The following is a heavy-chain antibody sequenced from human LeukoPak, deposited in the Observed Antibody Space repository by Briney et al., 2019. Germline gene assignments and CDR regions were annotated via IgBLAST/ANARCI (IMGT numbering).Heavy chain of an antibody. V-gene: IGHV4-61*02. CDR2: IYTSGSN. D-gene: IGHD3-9*01. CDR1: GGSISSGSYY. CDR3: ARGGYDILTGYYISDY. Sequence: SETLSLTCTVSGGSISSGSYYWSWIRQPAGKGLEWIGRIYTSGSNNYNPSLKSRVTISVDTSKNQFSLKLSSVSAADTAVYYCARGGYDILTGYYISDYWGQGTLVTVSS. J-gene: IGHJ4*02.